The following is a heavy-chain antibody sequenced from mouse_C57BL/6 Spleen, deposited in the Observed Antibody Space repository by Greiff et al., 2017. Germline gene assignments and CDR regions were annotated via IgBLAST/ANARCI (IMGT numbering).Heavy chain of an antibody. Sequence: EVKLVESGPGLVKPSQSLSLTCSVTGYSITSGYYWNWIRQFPGNKLEWMGYISYDGSNNYHPSLKNRISITRDTSKNQFFLKLNSVTTEDTATYYCARGGPYYFDAWGQGTTLTVSS. V-gene: IGHV3-6*01. CDR3: ARGGPYYFDA. CDR1: GYSITSGYY. J-gene: IGHJ2*01. CDR2: ISYDGSN.